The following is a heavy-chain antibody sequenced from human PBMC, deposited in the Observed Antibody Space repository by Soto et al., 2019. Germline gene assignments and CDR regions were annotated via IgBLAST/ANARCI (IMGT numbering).Heavy chain of an antibody. CDR2: ISYDGSNK. Sequence: GSLRLSCAASGFTFSSYGMHWVRQAPGKGLEWVAVISYDGSNKYYADSVKGRFTISRDNSKNTLYLQMNSLRAEDTAVYYCAKRSGATPTYWGQGTLVTVSS. V-gene: IGHV3-30*18. D-gene: IGHD4-17*01. CDR1: GFTFSSYG. CDR3: AKRSGATPTY. J-gene: IGHJ4*02.